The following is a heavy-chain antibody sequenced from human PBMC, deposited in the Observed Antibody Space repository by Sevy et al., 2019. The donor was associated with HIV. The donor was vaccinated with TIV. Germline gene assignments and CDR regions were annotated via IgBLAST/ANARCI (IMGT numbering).Heavy chain of an antibody. Sequence: SETLSLTCTVSGDSIRTYYWSWIRQPPGKGLECLGYIYYSGTTNYSPSLRSRVSMSVDTSSDQVFLTLSSVTAEDTAMYYCARIRRVLPAAPFRSFDLWGQGTMVTVSS. CDR3: ARIRRVLPAAPFRSFDL. J-gene: IGHJ3*01. D-gene: IGHD2-2*01. CDR2: IYYSGTT. V-gene: IGHV4-59*01. CDR1: GDSIRTYY.